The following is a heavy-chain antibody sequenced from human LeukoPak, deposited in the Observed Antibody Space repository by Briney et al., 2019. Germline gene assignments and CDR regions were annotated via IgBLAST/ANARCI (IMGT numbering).Heavy chain of an antibody. CDR3: AKGVDTAMVALYYFDY. V-gene: IGHV3-23*01. CDR1: GFTFSSYA. CDR2: ISGSGGST. D-gene: IGHD5-18*01. J-gene: IGHJ4*02. Sequence: GGSLRLSCAAAGFTFSSYAMSWVRQAAGKGMEWVSAISGSGGSTYYADSVKGRFTISRDNSKNTLYLQMNSLRAEDTAVYYCAKGVDTAMVALYYFDYWGQGTLVTVSS.